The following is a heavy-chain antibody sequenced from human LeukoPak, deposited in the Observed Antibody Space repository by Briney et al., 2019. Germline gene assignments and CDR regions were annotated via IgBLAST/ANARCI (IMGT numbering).Heavy chain of an antibody. D-gene: IGHD1-1*01. CDR1: GFTSSDYY. CDR2: ITTSGATT. Sequence: GGSLRLSCAASGFTSSDYYMNWIRQAPGKGLEWVSYITTSGATTWYADSVKGRFTISRDDAKNSLYLQMNSLRAEDTAMYYCARVTTGAAEWGQGTLVTVSS. J-gene: IGHJ4*02. CDR3: ARVTTGAAE. V-gene: IGHV3-11*01.